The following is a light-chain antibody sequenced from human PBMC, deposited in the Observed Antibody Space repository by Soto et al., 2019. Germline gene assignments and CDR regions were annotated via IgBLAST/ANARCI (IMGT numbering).Light chain of an antibody. Sequence: DIQMTQSPSSLSASVGDRVTITCRASQGISNYLAWYQQKPGKVPKLLIYAASTLQSGVPSRFSGSGSGTDFTLTIITLQYEDVASYYCQKYKCAPLTFGEGTQVEIK. CDR1: QGISNY. J-gene: IGKJ4*01. CDR3: QKYKCAPLT. CDR2: AAS. V-gene: IGKV1-27*01.